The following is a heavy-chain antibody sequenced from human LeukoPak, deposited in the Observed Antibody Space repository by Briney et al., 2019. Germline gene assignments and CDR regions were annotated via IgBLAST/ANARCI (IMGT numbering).Heavy chain of an antibody. CDR2: IYNSGST. Sequence: ETLSLTCTVSGASVSSGSYYWSWIRQPPGKGLEWIAYIYNSGSTNYSPSLKSRVTISVDTSKNQFSLRLSSVTAADTAVYYCASGPTILKYYFDYWGQGTLVTVSS. CDR1: GASVSSGSYY. CDR3: ASGPTILKYYFDY. V-gene: IGHV4-61*01. J-gene: IGHJ4*02. D-gene: IGHD5-24*01.